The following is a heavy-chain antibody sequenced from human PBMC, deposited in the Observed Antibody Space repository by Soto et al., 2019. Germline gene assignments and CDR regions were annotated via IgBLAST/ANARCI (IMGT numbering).Heavy chain of an antibody. Sequence: PGGSWRLSCAASGFIFSTYAMSWVRQAPGKGLGWVSGISGSGDSTHYADSVKGRCTISRDSSKNTLYLQMNSLRAGYTSVSDCTPGPTITRPTRATAFAIVRQGRMMT. CDR1: GFIFSTYA. J-gene: IGHJ3*02. CDR2: ISGSGDST. V-gene: IGHV3-23*01. CDR3: TPGPTITRPTRATAFAI. D-gene: IGHD3-9*01.